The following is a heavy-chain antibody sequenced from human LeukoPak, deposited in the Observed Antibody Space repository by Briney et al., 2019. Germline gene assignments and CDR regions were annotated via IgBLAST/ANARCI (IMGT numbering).Heavy chain of an antibody. Sequence: GGSLRLSCAASGFIFSDYWMHWVRQGPGKGLVWVSRIKSDGSSTSYADSVKGRFTISRDNSKNTLYLQMNSLRAEDTAVYYCARVRFGELMGDYWGQGTLVTVSS. CDR1: GFIFSDYW. CDR3: ARVRFGELMGDY. CDR2: IKSDGSST. J-gene: IGHJ4*02. D-gene: IGHD3-10*01. V-gene: IGHV3-74*01.